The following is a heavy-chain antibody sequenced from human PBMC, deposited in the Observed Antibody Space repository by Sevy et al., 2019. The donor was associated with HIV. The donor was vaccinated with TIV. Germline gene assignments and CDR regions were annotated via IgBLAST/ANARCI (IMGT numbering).Heavy chain of an antibody. CDR1: GFTFSSYA. V-gene: IGHV3-23*01. CDR2: ISGSGGST. Sequence: GGSLRLSCAASGFTFSSYAMSWVRQAPGKGLEWVSAISGSGGSTYYADSVKGRFTISRDNSKNTLYLQMNSLRAEDTTVYYCAGIYSSSSSYFDYWGQGTLVTVSS. J-gene: IGHJ4*02. CDR3: AGIYSSSSSYFDY. D-gene: IGHD6-6*01.